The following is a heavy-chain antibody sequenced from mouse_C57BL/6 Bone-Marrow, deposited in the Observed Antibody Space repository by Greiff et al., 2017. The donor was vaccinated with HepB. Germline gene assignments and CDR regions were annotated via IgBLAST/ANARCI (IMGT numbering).Heavy chain of an antibody. D-gene: IGHD1-1*01. V-gene: IGHV1-9*01. CDR1: GYTFTGYW. CDR2: ILPGSGST. J-gene: IGHJ1*03. CDR3: ARGINYYGSSYWYFDV. Sequence: VQLQQSGAELMKPGASVKLSCKATGYTFTGYWIEWVKQRPGHGLEWIGEILPGSGSTNYNEKFKGKATFTAGTSSNTAYMQLSSLTTEDSAIYYCARGINYYGSSYWYFDVWGTGTTVTVSS.